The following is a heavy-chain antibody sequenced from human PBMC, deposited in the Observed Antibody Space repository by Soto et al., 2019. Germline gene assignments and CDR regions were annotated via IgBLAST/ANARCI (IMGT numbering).Heavy chain of an antibody. Sequence: ETLSLTCAVSGGSISSSNWWSWVRQPPGKGLEWIGEIYHSGSTNYNPSLKSRVTISVDKSKNQFSLKLSSVTAADTAVYYCASLGYCSSTSCYRHYYYYGMDVWGQGTTVTVSS. CDR2: IYHSGST. J-gene: IGHJ6*02. CDR1: GGSISSSNW. D-gene: IGHD2-2*02. V-gene: IGHV4-4*02. CDR3: ASLGYCSSTSCYRHYYYYGMDV.